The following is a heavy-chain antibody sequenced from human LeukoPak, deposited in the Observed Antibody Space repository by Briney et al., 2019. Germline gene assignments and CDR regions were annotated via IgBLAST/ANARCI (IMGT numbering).Heavy chain of an antibody. CDR3: ATLDGSGLTYDAFDI. V-gene: IGHV3-23*01. J-gene: IGHJ3*02. Sequence: PGGSLRLSCAASGFTFSSYAMSWVRQAPGKGLEWVSAISDSGGSTYYADSVKGRFTISRDNSKNTLYLQMNSLRAEDTAVYYCATLDGSGLTYDAFDIWGQGTMVTVSS. D-gene: IGHD3-10*01. CDR1: GFTFSSYA. CDR2: ISDSGGST.